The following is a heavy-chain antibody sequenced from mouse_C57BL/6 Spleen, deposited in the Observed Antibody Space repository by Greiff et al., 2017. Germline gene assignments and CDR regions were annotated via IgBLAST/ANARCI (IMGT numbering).Heavy chain of an antibody. D-gene: IGHD2-4*01. J-gene: IGHJ4*01. CDR1: GFTFSSYG. CDR2: ISSGGSYT. Sequence: DVQLVESGGDLVKPGGSLKLSCAASGFTFSSYGMSWVRQTPDKRLEWVATISSGGSYTYYPDSVTGRFTIYRDNAKNTLYLQMSSLKSDDTARYYCARRYDYDGYAMAYWGQGTSVTVSS. CDR3: ARRYDYDGYAMAY. V-gene: IGHV5-6*01.